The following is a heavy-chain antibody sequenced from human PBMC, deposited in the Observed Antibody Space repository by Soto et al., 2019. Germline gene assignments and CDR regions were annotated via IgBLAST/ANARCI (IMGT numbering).Heavy chain of an antibody. J-gene: IGHJ4*02. CDR2: ISGSGGST. CDR3: AKIVCTSNCYDY. Sequence: PGGSLRLSCAASGFTFSSYAMSWVRQAPGKGLEWVSAISGSGGSTYYADSVKGRFTISRDNSENTMYLQMNSLRAEDTAVYYCAKIVCTSNCYDYWGQGTLVTVSS. D-gene: IGHD2-8*01. V-gene: IGHV3-23*01. CDR1: GFTFSSYA.